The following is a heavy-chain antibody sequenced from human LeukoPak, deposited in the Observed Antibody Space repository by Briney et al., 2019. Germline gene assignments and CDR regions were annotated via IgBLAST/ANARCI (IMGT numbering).Heavy chain of an antibody. CDR1: GFTFSTYA. J-gene: IGHJ4*02. CDR3: EREQSGTRGGYTVDY. CDR2: IRPDGDRT. D-gene: IGHD1-1*01. V-gene: IGHV3-23*01. Sequence: GGSLRLSCAASGFTFSTYAITWVRQGPGRGLEWVSAIRPDGDRTYYTNSVRGRFTISRDNSKDTVYLQINGLRVEDTAVYYCEREQSGTRGGYTVDYWGQGTLVTVSS.